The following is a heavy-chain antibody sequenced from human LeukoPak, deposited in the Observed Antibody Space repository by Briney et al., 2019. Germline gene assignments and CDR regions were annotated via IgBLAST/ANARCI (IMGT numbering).Heavy chain of an antibody. CDR2: ISSGSVST. D-gene: IGHD1-1*01. Sequence: GGSLRLSCGASGFAFNRFAMSWVRQAPGKGLEWISSISSGSVSTYYADSVKGRVAVSRDNSKNTVYLQMDYLRAEDTALYYCAKELLPRQLPDYWGQGTLVTVSS. CDR3: AKELLPRQLPDY. CDR1: GFAFNRFA. J-gene: IGHJ4*02. V-gene: IGHV3-23*01.